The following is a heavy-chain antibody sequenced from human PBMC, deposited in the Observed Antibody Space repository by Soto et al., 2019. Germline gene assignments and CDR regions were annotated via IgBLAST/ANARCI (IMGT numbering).Heavy chain of an antibody. CDR2: IYYSGRA. CDR3: ARVNDYGVDFDY. CDR1: GGSISSSTYY. V-gene: IGHV4-39*01. Sequence: QLQLQESGPGLVKPSETLSLTCTVSGGSISSSTYYWGWIRQPPGKGLEWIRTIYYSGRAYYNPSLKSRVTISVDTSKNQFSLRLSSVTAADTAIYYCARVNDYGVDFDYWGQGTLVTVSS. D-gene: IGHD4-17*01. J-gene: IGHJ4*02.